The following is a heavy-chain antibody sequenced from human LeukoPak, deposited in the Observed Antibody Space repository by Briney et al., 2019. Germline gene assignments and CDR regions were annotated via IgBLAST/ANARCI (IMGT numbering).Heavy chain of an antibody. V-gene: IGHV4-4*02. CDR3: ASQDYTENYFDY. J-gene: IGHJ4*02. Sequence: ASETLSLTCAVSGGSFSSSNWWSWVRQPPGKGLEWIGEIYHSGSTNYNPSLKSRVTISVDKSNNQFSLKLSSVTAADTAVYYRASQDYTENYFDYWGQGTLVTVSS. CDR1: GGSFSSSNW. CDR2: IYHSGST. D-gene: IGHD3-3*01.